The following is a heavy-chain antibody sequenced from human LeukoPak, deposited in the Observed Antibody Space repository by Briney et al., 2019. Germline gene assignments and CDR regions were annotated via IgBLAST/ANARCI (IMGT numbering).Heavy chain of an antibody. CDR3: ARDTGHLILGDY. D-gene: IGHD7-27*01. V-gene: IGHV3-33*01. Sequence: GGSLRLSCATSGITFSTSGMHWVRQAPGKGLEWVAVIWYDGSQKYYADSVKGRFTISRDNSKNTLYLQMNSLTAEDTAVYYCARDTGHLILGDYWGQGTLVRVSS. J-gene: IGHJ4*02. CDR2: IWYDGSQK. CDR1: GITFSTSG.